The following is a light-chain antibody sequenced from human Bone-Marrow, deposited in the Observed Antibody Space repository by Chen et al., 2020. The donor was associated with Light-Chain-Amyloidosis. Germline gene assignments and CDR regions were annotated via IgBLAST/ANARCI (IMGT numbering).Light chain of an antibody. CDR3: QQYYSTPYT. V-gene: IGKV4-1*01. Sequence: DILMTQSPDSLAVSMGERATINCKSSESLLYRSNNKNYLGWYQHKPGQSPKLLMYWASTRESGVPDRFSGSGSGTDFTLTISSLQAEDVAVYYCQQYYSTPYTFGQGTKLEIQ. J-gene: IGKJ2*01. CDR2: WAS. CDR1: ESLLYRSNNKNY.